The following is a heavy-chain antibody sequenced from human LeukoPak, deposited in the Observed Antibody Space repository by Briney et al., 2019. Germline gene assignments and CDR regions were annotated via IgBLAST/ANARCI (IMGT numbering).Heavy chain of an antibody. CDR1: GFTFSSYW. J-gene: IGHJ6*03. CDR3: ARGLTPITIFGVVSGYYYYYMDV. Sequence: GGSLRLSCAASGFTFSSYWMSWVRQAPGKGLEWVANIKQDGSEKYYVGSVKGRFTISRDNAKNSLYLQMNSLRAEDTAVYYCARGLTPITIFGVVSGYYYYYMDVWGKGTTVTVSS. V-gene: IGHV3-7*01. CDR2: IKQDGSEK. D-gene: IGHD3-3*01.